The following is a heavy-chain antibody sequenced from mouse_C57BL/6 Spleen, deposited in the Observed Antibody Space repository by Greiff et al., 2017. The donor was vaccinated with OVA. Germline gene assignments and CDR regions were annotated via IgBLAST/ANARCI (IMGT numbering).Heavy chain of an antibody. D-gene: IGHD4-1*01. CDR3: ARSLTSLDY. V-gene: IGHV5-4*03. J-gene: IGHJ2*01. CDR2: ISDGGSYT. CDR1: GFTFSSYA. Sequence: EVKLQESGGGLVKPGGSLKLSCAASGFTFSSYAMSWVRQTPEKRLEWVATISDGGSYTYYPDNVKGRFTISRDNAKNNLYLQLSQLKSEDTVMYYCARSLTSLDYWGKGTTLTVSS.